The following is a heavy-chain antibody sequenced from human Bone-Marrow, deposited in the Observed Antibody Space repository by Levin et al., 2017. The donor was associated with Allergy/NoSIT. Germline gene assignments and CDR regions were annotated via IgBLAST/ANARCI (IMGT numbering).Heavy chain of an antibody. CDR3: ARSRRIEAAGNRGWFDP. D-gene: IGHD6-13*01. CDR2: MNPNSGNT. Sequence: GESLKISCKASGYTFTSYDINWVRQATGQGLEWMGWMNPNSGNTGYAQKVQGRVTMTRNTSISTAYMELSSLRSEDTAVYYCARSRRIEAAGNRGWFDPWGQGTLVTVSS. CDR1: GYTFTSYD. J-gene: IGHJ5*02. V-gene: IGHV1-8*01.